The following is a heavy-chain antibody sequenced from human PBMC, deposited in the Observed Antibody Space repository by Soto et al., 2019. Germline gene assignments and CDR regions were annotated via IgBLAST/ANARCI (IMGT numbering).Heavy chain of an antibody. J-gene: IGHJ4*02. CDR1: GDTFSFYT. D-gene: IGHD3-10*01. CDR2: INPIVSMS. CDR3: AASYGSGYRAFDY. Sequence: QVQLVQSGTEVKKPGSSVKVSCKASGDTFSFYTINWVRQAPGLGLEWVGGINPIVSMSNYSQKFQGRVSMTADKSTSTAYMDLRSLRSAATAMYFCAASYGSGYRAFDYWGQGALVIVSS. V-gene: IGHV1-69*02.